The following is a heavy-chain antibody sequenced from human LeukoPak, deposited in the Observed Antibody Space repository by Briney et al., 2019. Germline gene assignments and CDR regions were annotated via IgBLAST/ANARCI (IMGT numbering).Heavy chain of an antibody. J-gene: IGHJ4*02. Sequence: GGSLRLSCAASGFTFTHYAMHWVRQTPGKGLEWVAVIFYDGTIQYYSDSVRGRLIVSRDNPKNTLYLQMNSLRADDTAVYYCARDLHIVVVPAAIVYWGQGTLVTVSS. CDR2: IFYDGTIQ. CDR3: ARDLHIVVVPAAIVY. V-gene: IGHV3-30*03. CDR1: GFTFTHYA. D-gene: IGHD2-2*01.